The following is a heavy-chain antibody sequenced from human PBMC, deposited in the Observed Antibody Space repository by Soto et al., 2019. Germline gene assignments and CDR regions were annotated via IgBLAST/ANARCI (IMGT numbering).Heavy chain of an antibody. CDR1: GFTFSDHY. CDR3: ARGLKLRLGESLTMKYYYYGMDV. D-gene: IGHD3-16*01. V-gene: IGHV3-72*01. Sequence: GGSLRLSCAASGFTFSDHYMDWVRQAPGKGLEWVGRTRNKANSYTTEYAASVKGRFTISRDDSKNSLYLQMNSLKTEDTAVYYCARGLKLRLGESLTMKYYYYGMDVWGQGTTVTVSS. J-gene: IGHJ6*02. CDR2: TRNKANSYTT.